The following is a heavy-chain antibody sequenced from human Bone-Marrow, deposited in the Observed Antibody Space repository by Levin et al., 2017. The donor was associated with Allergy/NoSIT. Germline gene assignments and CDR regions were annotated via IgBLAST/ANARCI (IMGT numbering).Heavy chain of an antibody. CDR3: AKQTPRSVYGDYNDC. CDR2: ITGSGHAT. D-gene: IGHD4-17*01. V-gene: IGHV3-23*01. Sequence: GESLKISCAASGFSFGDYAMAWVRQAPGRGLEWVSSITGSGHATYHADAVKGRFTISRDNSKNTLYLHMDSLTVEDAAKYYCAKQTPRSVYGDYNDCWGQGTLVTVSS. CDR1: GFSFGDYA. J-gene: IGHJ4*02.